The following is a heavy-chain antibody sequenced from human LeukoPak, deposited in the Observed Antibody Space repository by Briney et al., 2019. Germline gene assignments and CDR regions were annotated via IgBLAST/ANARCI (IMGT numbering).Heavy chain of an antibody. CDR1: GDSFSSDYNH. V-gene: IGHV4-61*02. CDR2: ISSSVST. CDR3: ARGPYSYDRSGAFDT. Sequence: PSETLSLTCTVSGDSFSSDYNHWIWLPQPAGQGLEWIVRISSSVSTNYNPSLKRRVTISVDTSKNQFSLKLSSVTAADAAVYSCARGPYSYDRSGAFDTWGQGTMATVSS. D-gene: IGHD3-22*01. J-gene: IGHJ3*02.